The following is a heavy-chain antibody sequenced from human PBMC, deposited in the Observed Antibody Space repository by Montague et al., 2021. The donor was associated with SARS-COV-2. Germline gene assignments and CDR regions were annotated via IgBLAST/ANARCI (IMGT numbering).Heavy chain of an antibody. CDR2: ISWNSGSI. V-gene: IGHV3-9*01. CDR1: GFTFDDYA. CDR3: ARDPPYFDSGGFLDY. Sequence: SRRLSLSASGFTFDDYAMHWVRQAPGKGLEWVSGISWNSGSIGYADSVKGRFTISRDNAKNTLYLQMNSLRAEDTAVYYCARDPPYFDSGGFLDYWGQGTLVTVSS. D-gene: IGHD3-9*01. J-gene: IGHJ4*02.